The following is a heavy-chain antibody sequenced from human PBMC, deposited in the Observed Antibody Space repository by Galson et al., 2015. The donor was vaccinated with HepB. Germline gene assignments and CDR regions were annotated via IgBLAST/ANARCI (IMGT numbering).Heavy chain of an antibody. CDR3: AKDMSSVDY. CDR2: ISASGSST. Sequence: SLRLSCAASGFTFSSYAMSWVRQAPGKGLEWVSAISASGSSTYYADSVKGRFTISRDSSKNTLYLQMNSLRAEDTAVYYCAKDMSSVDYWGQGTLVTVSS. V-gene: IGHV3-23*01. J-gene: IGHJ4*02. D-gene: IGHD3-10*02. CDR1: GFTFSSYA.